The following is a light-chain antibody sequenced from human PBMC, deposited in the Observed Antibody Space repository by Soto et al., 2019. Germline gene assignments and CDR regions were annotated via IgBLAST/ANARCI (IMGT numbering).Light chain of an antibody. V-gene: IGLV1-44*01. Sequence: QSVLTQPPSASGTPGQRVTISCSGSSSSIGSNTVNWYQQLPGTAPKLLIYSNNQRPSGVPDRFSGSKSGTSPSLAISGLQSEDEAHYYCAAWDDSLNGPVFGGGTKLTVL. CDR1: SSSIGSNT. J-gene: IGLJ2*01. CDR3: AAWDDSLNGPV. CDR2: SNN.